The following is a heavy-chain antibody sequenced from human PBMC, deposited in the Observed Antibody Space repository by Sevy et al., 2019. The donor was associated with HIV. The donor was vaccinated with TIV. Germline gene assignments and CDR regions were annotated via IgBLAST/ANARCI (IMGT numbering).Heavy chain of an antibody. V-gene: IGHV3-23*01. CDR3: AREGDQQPFDY. CDR2: TSGRGGMT. D-gene: IGHD6-13*01. J-gene: IGHJ4*02. Sequence: GGSLRLSCAASGFTFSTYAMNWVRQAPGKGLGWVSATSGRGGMTYYADSVKGRFTISRDNSKNTLYLQMTSLRAEDTAVYYCAREGDQQPFDYWGQGTLVTVSS. CDR1: GFTFSTYA.